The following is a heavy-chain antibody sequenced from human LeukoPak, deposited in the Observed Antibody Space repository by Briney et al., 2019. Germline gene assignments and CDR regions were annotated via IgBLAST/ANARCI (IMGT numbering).Heavy chain of an antibody. CDR2: IWYDGSNK. D-gene: IGHD3-16*01. J-gene: IGHJ6*02. CDR3: ARGGGLDV. CDR1: GFTFSSYG. V-gene: IGHV3-33*01. Sequence: PGGSLRLSCAASGFTFSSYGMHWVRQAPGKGLEWVAVIWYDGSNKYYADSVKGRFTISRDNSKNTLYLQMSSLRAEDTAVYFCARGGGLDVWGQGATVTVSS.